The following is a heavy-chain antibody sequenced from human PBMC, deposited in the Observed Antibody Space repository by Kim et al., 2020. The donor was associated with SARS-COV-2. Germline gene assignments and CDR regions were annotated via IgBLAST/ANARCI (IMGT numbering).Heavy chain of an antibody. CDR1: GFTFSSYS. CDR3: AREISSLNDAFDI. Sequence: GGSLRLSCVDSGFTFSSYSMHWVRQAPGKGLEWVALISYDGSKKYYADSVKGRFTISRDNSKNTLYLQLNSLRTEDTALYYCAREISSLNDAFDIWGQGTMVTVSS. D-gene: IGHD6-6*01. CDR2: ISYDGSKK. J-gene: IGHJ3*02. V-gene: IGHV3-30*04.